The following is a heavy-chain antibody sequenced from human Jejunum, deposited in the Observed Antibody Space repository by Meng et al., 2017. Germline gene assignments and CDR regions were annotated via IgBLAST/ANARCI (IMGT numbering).Heavy chain of an antibody. V-gene: IGHV3-53*01. Sequence: EVEVVGPGGGLLHLGGSLRLSCAASGFAVSINFMSWGRQAPGKGLEWVSVLDDDGSTYYADSVKGRFTISRDNSKNTLFLQMNSLRVEDTAVYYCARRHYNYYDDCWGQGTLVTVSS. CDR2: LDDDGST. D-gene: IGHD5-24*01. CDR3: ARRHYNYYDDC. CDR1: GFAVSINF. J-gene: IGHJ4*02.